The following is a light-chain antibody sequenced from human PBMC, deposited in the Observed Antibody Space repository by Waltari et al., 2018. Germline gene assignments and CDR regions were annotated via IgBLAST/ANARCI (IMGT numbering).Light chain of an antibody. Sequence: EILMTQSPATLSVSPGERATLSCRASQSVTTNLAWYQQKPGQAPRLLIFDASTRATGVPARFRGSGSGTEFTLTISSLQSEDFAVYYCQQYTNWPQTFGQGTKVDI. V-gene: IGKV3-15*01. CDR3: QQYTNWPQT. CDR2: DAS. CDR1: QSVTTN. J-gene: IGKJ1*01.